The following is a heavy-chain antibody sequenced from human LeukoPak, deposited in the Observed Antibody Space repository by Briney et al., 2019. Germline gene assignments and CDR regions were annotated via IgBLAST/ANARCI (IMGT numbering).Heavy chain of an antibody. CDR2: INHSGST. J-gene: IGHJ4*02. CDR1: GGSFSGYY. Sequence: PSETLSLTCAVYGGSFSGYYWSWIRQPPGKGPEWIGEINHSGSTNYNPSLKSRVTISVDTSKNQFSLKLSSVTAADTAVYYCARGSSGWYSIDYWGQGILVTVSS. CDR3: ARGSSGWYSIDY. D-gene: IGHD6-19*01. V-gene: IGHV4-34*01.